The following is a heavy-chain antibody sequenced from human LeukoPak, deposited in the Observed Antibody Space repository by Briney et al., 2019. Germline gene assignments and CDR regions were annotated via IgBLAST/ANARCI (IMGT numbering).Heavy chain of an antibody. Sequence: VASVKVSCKASGGTFSSYAISWVRQAPGQGLEWMGGIIPIFGTANYAQKFQGRVTITTDESTSTAYMELSSLRSEDTAVYYCARDEGEVSAFDIWGQGTMVTVSS. CDR1: GGTFSSYA. J-gene: IGHJ3*02. CDR2: IIPIFGTA. CDR3: ARDEGEVSAFDI. D-gene: IGHD5/OR15-5a*01. V-gene: IGHV1-69*05.